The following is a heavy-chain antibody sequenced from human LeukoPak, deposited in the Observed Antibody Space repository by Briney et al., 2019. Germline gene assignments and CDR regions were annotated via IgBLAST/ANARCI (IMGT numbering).Heavy chain of an antibody. V-gene: IGHV5-10-1*01. Sequence: GESLRISCKGSGYSFTSYWISWVRQMPGKGLEWMGRIDPSDSYTNYSPSFQGHVTISADKSISTAYLQWSSLKASDTAMYYCARRGLYSSSWSPFDYWGQGTLVTVSS. CDR1: GYSFTSYW. J-gene: IGHJ4*02. D-gene: IGHD6-13*01. CDR2: IDPSDSYT. CDR3: ARRGLYSSSWSPFDY.